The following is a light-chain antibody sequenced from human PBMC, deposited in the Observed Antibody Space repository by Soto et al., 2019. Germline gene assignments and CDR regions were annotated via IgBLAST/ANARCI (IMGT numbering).Light chain of an antibody. Sequence: QALRTQPASVPGSPGQSITISCTGTISDVGSYKIVTWYQQHPGIAPKLMIYEGSKRPSGVSNRFSGSKSGNTASLTISGLQAEDEADYYCCSYAGSSTYVFGTGTKVTVL. J-gene: IGLJ1*01. V-gene: IGLV2-23*01. CDR3: CSYAGSSTYV. CDR1: ISDVGSYKI. CDR2: EGS.